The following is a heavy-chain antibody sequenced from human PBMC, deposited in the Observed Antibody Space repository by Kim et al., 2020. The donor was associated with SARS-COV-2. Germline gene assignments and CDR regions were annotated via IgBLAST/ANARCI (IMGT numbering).Heavy chain of an antibody. CDR1: GYSFTSYW. J-gene: IGHJ6*02. CDR2: IDPSDSYT. V-gene: IGHV5-10-1*01. D-gene: IGHD3-10*01. CDR3: ASYRPKYGSGSYLKLYGMDV. Sequence: GESLKISCKGSGYSFTSYWISWVRQMPGKGLEWMGRIDPSDSYTNYSPSFQGHVTISADKSISTAYLQWSSLKASDTAMYYCASYRPKYGSGSYLKLYGMDVWGQGTTVTVSS.